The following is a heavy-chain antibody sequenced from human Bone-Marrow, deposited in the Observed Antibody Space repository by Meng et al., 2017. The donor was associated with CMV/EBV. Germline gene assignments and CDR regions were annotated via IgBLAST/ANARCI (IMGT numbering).Heavy chain of an antibody. Sequence: GESLKISWAASGFTFSSYSMNWVRQAPGKGLEWVSSISSSSSYIYYADSVKGRFTISRDNAKNSLYLQMNSLRAEDTAVYYCARDRRVYRVGMVVWGQGTTVTVSS. D-gene: IGHD5/OR15-5a*01. CDR1: GFTFSSYS. CDR3: ARDRRVYRVGMVV. CDR2: ISSSSSYI. V-gene: IGHV3-21*01. J-gene: IGHJ6*02.